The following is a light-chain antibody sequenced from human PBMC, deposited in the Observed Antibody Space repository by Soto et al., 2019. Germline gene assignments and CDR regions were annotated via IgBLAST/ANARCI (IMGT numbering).Light chain of an antibody. CDR3: QQYSSYPWT. CDR1: QSISSW. CDR2: EAS. V-gene: IGKV1-5*03. J-gene: IGKJ1*01. Sequence: DVQMTQSPSTLSASVGDRVTITCRASQSISSWLAWYQHEPGKAPKLLISEASTLEGGVPSRFSGSGSGTEFALTISSLQPDYFASYYCQQYSSYPWTFGQGTKVEIK.